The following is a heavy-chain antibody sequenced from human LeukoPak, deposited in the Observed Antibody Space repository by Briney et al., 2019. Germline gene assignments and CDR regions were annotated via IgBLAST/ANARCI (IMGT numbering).Heavy chain of an antibody. CDR3: ARLIAPRDWFDP. CDR2: IYYSGST. V-gene: IGHV4-59*01. J-gene: IGHJ5*02. Sequence: SETLSLTCTVSGAFFSSYYWSWIRQPPGKGLEWIGYIYYSGSTRYNPSLKSRVTISVDTSKNQFSLRLSSVTAADTAVYYCARLIAPRDWFDPWGQGTLVTVSS. D-gene: IGHD3-22*01. CDR1: GAFFSSYY.